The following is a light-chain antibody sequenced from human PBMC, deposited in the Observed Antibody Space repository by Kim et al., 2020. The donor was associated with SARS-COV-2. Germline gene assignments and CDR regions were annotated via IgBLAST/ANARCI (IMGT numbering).Light chain of an antibody. CDR1: QGVSSN. CDR3: QQYNNWPPLT. J-gene: IGKJ4*01. V-gene: IGKV3-15*01. Sequence: SPGESAPLSCRASQGVSSNLAWYQQKPGQAPRLLIYGASTRATGIPARFSGSGSGTEFTLTISSLQSEDFAVYYCQQYNNWPPLTFGGGTKVDIK. CDR2: GAS.